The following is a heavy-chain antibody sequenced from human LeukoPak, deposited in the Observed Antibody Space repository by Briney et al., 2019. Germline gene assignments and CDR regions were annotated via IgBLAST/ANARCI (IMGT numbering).Heavy chain of an antibody. CDR2: IYYSGST. CDR1: GGSISSSSYY. J-gene: IGHJ4*02. D-gene: IGHD5-18*01. V-gene: IGHV4-39*01. CDR3: ARASSDSYGYNY. Sequence: TSETLSLTCTVSGGSISSSSYYWGWIRQPPGKGLEWLGSIYYSGSTYYNPSLKSRVTISVDTSKSQFSLKLSSVTAADTAVYYCARASSDSYGYNYWGQGTLVTVPS.